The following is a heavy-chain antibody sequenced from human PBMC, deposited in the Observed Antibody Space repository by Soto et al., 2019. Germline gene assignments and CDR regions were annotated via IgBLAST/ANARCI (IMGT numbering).Heavy chain of an antibody. D-gene: IGHD3-16*01. CDR2: IYWDDAK. J-gene: IGHJ4*02. CDR1: GFSLSTSGVG. V-gene: IGHV2-5*02. Sequence: QITLKESGPTLVKPTQTLTLTCTFSGFSLSTSGVGVGWIRQPPGKALEWLAIIYWDDAKRYSPSLKSRLTITNDTSKNQVVLTMTNMDPVDTATYYCARSSRGELLPYYFDYWGQGTLVTVSS. CDR3: ARSSRGELLPYYFDY.